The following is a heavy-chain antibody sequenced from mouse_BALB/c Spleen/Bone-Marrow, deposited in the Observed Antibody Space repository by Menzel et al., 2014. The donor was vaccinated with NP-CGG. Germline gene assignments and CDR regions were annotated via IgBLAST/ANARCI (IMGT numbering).Heavy chain of an antibody. CDR1: GFAFSSYD. CDR2: VSSGGSYT. D-gene: IGHD2-4*01. V-gene: IGHV5-9*02. Sequence: EVKLMESGGGLVKPGESLKLSCAASGFAFSSYDMSWVRQTPEKRLEWVATVSSGGSYTYYPDSVKGRFTISRDNPRNVLFLQMTILREEYSAMYSCARNYDFWFGYWGQATLVTVSA. J-gene: IGHJ3*01. CDR3: ARNYDFWFGY.